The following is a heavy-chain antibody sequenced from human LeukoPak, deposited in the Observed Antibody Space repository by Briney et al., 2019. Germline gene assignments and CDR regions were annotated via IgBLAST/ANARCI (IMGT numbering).Heavy chain of an antibody. V-gene: IGHV3-30*02. CDR1: AFTFSRYG. J-gene: IGHJ4*02. CDR2: IRYDGSKK. CDR3: ARFRTAMQLRKGYYFDY. Sequence: PGGSLRLSCAASAFTFSRYGMHWVRQAPGKGLEWVTFIRYDGSKKYYADSVKGRFTISRDNSKNTLYLQMNTLRAEDTAVYYCARFRTAMQLRKGYYFDYWGQGTLVTVSS. D-gene: IGHD5-18*01.